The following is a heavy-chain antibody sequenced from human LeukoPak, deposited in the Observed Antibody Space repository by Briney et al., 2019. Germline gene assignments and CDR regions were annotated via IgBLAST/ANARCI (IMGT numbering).Heavy chain of an antibody. CDR2: INHSGST. CDR3: AKTHSSGWLLDY. V-gene: IGHV4-34*01. J-gene: IGHJ4*02. CDR1: GGSFSGYY. D-gene: IGHD6-19*01. Sequence: KPSETLSLTCAVYGGSFSGYYWSWIRQPPGKGLEWIGEINHSGSTNYNPSLKSRVTISVDTSKSQFSLKLSSVTAADTAVYYCAKTHSSGWLLDYWGQGTLVTVSS.